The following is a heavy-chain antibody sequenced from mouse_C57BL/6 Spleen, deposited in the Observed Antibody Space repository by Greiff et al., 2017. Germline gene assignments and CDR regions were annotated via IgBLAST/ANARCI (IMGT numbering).Heavy chain of an antibody. J-gene: IGHJ4*01. D-gene: IGHD1-2*01. V-gene: IGHV14-3*01. CDR2: IDPANGNT. Sequence: EVQLQQSVAELVRPGASVKLSCTASGFTFRNTYMHWVKQRPEQGLEWIGRIDPANGNTNYAAKFQGKATITADTSSNTAYMQLSSLTSEDTAIDYCARDGSDDYDAMDYWGQGTSVTVSS. CDR3: ARDGSDDYDAMDY. CDR1: GFTFRNTY.